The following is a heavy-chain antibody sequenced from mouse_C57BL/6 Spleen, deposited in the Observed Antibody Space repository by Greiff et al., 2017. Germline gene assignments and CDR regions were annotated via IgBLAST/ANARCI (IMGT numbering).Heavy chain of an antibody. CDR2: INPNNGGT. CDR3: ARRRYYGSSYVPFAY. J-gene: IGHJ3*01. D-gene: IGHD1-1*01. Sequence: VQLQQSGPELVKPGASVKISCKASGYTFTDYYMNWVKQSHGKSLEWIGDINPNNGGTSYNQKFKGKATLTVDKSSSTAYMELRSLTSEDSAVYYCARRRYYGSSYVPFAYWGQGTLVTVSA. CDR1: GYTFTDYY. V-gene: IGHV1-26*01.